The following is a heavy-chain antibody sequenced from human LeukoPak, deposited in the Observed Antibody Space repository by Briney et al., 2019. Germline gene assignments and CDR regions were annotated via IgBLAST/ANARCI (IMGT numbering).Heavy chain of an antibody. D-gene: IGHD1/OR15-1a*01. CDR3: AKTTYGYYYYGMDV. Sequence: SETLSLTCTVSGGSISSYYWSWIRQPPGKGLEWIGYIYYSGSTSYNPSLKSRVTISVDTSKNQFSLKLSSVTAADTAVYYCAKTTYGYYYYGMDVWGQGTTVTVSS. CDR1: GGSISSYY. CDR2: IYYSGST. J-gene: IGHJ6*02. V-gene: IGHV4-59*01.